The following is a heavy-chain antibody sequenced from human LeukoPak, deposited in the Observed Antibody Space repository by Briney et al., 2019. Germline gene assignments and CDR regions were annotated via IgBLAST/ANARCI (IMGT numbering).Heavy chain of an antibody. Sequence: PSETLSLTCTVSGGSISSYYWSWIRQPPRKGLEWIGYIYYSGSTNYNPSLKSRVTISVDTSKNQFSLKLSSVTAADTAVYYCARVPPVMTYGMDVWGQGTTVTVSS. V-gene: IGHV4-59*01. CDR1: GGSISSYY. J-gene: IGHJ6*02. CDR3: ARVPPVMTYGMDV. CDR2: IYYSGST. D-gene: IGHD3-16*01.